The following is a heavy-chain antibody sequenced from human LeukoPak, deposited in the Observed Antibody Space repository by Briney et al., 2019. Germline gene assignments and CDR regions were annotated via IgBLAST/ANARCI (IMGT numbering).Heavy chain of an antibody. CDR2: ISWNSGSI. D-gene: IGHD6-13*01. CDR3: AEDKGSSWYPYDSFDI. V-gene: IGHV3-9*03. CDR1: GFIFDDYA. Sequence: GGSLRLSCAASGFIFDDYAMHWVRQAPGKGLERVSGISWNSGSIGYADSVKGRFTISRDNAKNSLYLQMNSLRAEDMALYYCAEDKGSSWYPYDSFDIWGQETMLPVSS. J-gene: IGHJ3*02.